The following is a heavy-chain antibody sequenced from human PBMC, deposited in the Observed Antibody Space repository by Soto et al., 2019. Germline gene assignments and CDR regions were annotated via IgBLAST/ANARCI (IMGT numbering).Heavy chain of an antibody. CDR1: GGSISSGGYY. V-gene: IGHV4-31*03. D-gene: IGHD6-13*01. CDR3: ARDKRGAAAGHYFDY. J-gene: IGHJ4*02. Sequence: LSLTCTVSGGSISSGGYYWSWIRQHPGKGLEWIGYIYYSGSTYYNPSLKSRVTISVDTSKNQFSLKLSSVTAADTAVYYCARDKRGAAAGHYFDYWGQGTLVTVSS. CDR2: IYYSGST.